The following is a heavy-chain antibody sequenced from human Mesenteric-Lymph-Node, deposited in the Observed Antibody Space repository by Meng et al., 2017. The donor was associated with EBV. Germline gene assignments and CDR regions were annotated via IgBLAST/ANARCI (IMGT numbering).Heavy chain of an antibody. CDR1: VGSISSSNW. Sequence: QVHVQGPGPGLVKPSGTLSLTCAVSVGSISSSNWWSWVRPPPGKGLEWIGEIYHSGSTNYNPSLKSRVTISVDKSKNQFSLNLSSVTAADTAVYYCARVGQWLPIDYWGQGTLVTVSS. CDR3: ARVGQWLPIDY. D-gene: IGHD6-19*01. J-gene: IGHJ4*02. V-gene: IGHV4-4*02. CDR2: IYHSGST.